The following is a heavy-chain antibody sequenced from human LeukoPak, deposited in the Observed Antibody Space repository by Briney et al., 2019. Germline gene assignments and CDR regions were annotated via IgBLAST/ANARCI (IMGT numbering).Heavy chain of an antibody. J-gene: IGHJ4*02. CDR3: AKDLSWSYDSSGYQDY. D-gene: IGHD3-22*01. CDR2: ISGSGGTT. V-gene: IGHV3-23*01. CDR1: GFSFSDYS. Sequence: PGGSLRLSCAASGFSFSDYSMSWVRQGPGKGLEWVSAISGSGGTTYYADSVKGRFSISRDNFKNTLYLQMNSLRVEDTAVYYCAKDLSWSYDSSGYQDYWGQGTLVTVSS.